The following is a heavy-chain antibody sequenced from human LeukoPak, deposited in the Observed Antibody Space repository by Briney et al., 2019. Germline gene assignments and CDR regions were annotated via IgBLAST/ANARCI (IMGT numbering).Heavy chain of an antibody. CDR3: ARDGIPFDY. Sequence: PGGSLRLSCGASGFALSTYSMNWVRQAPGKGLEWLSQISSNSGTIYYAGSVKGRFAISRDNAKNSLFLQMNSLSDEDTAVYYCARDGIPFDYWGQGTLVTVSS. CDR2: ISSNSGTI. CDR1: GFALSTYS. V-gene: IGHV3-48*02. D-gene: IGHD5-18*01. J-gene: IGHJ4*02.